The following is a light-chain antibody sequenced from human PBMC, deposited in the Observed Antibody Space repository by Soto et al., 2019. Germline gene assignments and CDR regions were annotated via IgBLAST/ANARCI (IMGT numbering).Light chain of an antibody. CDR2: AAS. CDR1: QSISSY. V-gene: IGKV1-39*01. Sequence: DIQMTQSPSSLSASVGDRVTITCRASQSISSYLNWYQQKPVKATKLLIYAASSLQSGVPSRFSGSGSGTDFTLTISSLQPEDFATYYCKQSYSTPRTFGQGTKVEIK. CDR3: KQSYSTPRT. J-gene: IGKJ1*01.